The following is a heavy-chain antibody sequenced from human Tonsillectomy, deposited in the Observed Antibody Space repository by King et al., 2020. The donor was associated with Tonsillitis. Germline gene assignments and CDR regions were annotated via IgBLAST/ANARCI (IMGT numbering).Heavy chain of an antibody. CDR1: GFTFSDHY. Sequence: VQLVESGGGLVQPGGSLRLSCAASGFTFSDHYMDWVRQAPGKGLEWVGRTRNKANTYTTEYAASGKGRFTISRDDSKNSLYLQMNSLKTEDTAVYYCARVGCASRSNCYALDIWGQGTMVTVSS. D-gene: IGHD2-2*01. J-gene: IGHJ3*02. CDR2: TRNKANTYTT. CDR3: ARVGCASRSNCYALDI. V-gene: IGHV3-72*01.